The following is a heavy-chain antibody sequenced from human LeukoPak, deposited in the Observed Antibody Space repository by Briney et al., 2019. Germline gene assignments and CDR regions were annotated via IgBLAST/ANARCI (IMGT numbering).Heavy chain of an antibody. D-gene: IGHD2-15*01. CDR3: ARFSSGYCSGGSCYHFDY. CDR1: GFTFTTYW. Sequence: GGSLRLSCAASGFTFTTYWMTWVRQAPGKGLEWVANIKQDGSEKYYVDSVKGRFTISRDNAKNSLYLQMNSLRAEDTAVYYCARFSSGYCSGGSCYHFDYWGQGTLVTVSS. V-gene: IGHV3-7*01. CDR2: IKQDGSEK. J-gene: IGHJ4*02.